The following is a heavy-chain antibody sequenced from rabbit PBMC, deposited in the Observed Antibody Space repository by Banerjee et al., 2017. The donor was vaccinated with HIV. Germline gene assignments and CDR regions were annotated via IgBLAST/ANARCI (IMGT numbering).Heavy chain of an antibody. D-gene: IGHD4-1*01. J-gene: IGHJ4*01. CDR3: ARIDPRYYSSDWDYFNL. Sequence: QSLEESGGGLVQPGGSLTLSCKASGFDFSSYYMNWVRQAPGKGLEWIGRIYAGKGSSDYANWVNGRFTISSDSAQNTVDLQMNSLTAADTATYFCARIDPRYYSSDWDYFNLWGPGTLVTVS. CDR2: IYAGKGSS. V-gene: IGHV1S7*01. CDR1: GFDFSSYY.